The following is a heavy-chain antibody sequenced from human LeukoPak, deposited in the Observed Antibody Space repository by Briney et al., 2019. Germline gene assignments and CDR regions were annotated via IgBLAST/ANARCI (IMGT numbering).Heavy chain of an antibody. V-gene: IGHV3-23*01. Sequence: PGGSLRLSCVASGFTFSNYVMNWVRQAPGRGLEWVSGITGGAGSTYYADSVRGRFTISRDSSKSTLFLQMNSLRAEDTAVYYCAKDLTGSTWLFDCWGQGTLVTVSS. CDR1: GFTFSNYV. CDR2: ITGGAGST. J-gene: IGHJ4*02. CDR3: AKDLTGSTWLFDC. D-gene: IGHD3-22*01.